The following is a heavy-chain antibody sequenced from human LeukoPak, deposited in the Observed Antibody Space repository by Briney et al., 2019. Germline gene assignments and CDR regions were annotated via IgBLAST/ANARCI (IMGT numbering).Heavy chain of an antibody. CDR2: INPSGGST. CDR1: GYTFTSYY. J-gene: IGHJ6*02. Sequence: GASVKVSCKASGYTFTSYYMYWVRQAPGQGLEWMGIINPSGGSTSYAQKFQGRVTMTRDTSTSTAYMELSSLRSEDTAVYYCARDPIAVTYYYYGMDVWGQGTTVTVSS. CDR3: ARDPIAVTYYYYGMDV. D-gene: IGHD6-19*01. V-gene: IGHV1-46*01.